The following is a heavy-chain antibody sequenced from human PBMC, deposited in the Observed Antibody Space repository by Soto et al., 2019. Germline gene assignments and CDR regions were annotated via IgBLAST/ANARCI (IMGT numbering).Heavy chain of an antibody. CDR3: AKGLALMADH. CDR1: GSSISSSGYY. CDR2: LYYNVGT. J-gene: IGHJ4*02. D-gene: IGHD2-15*01. V-gene: IGHV4-39*01. Sequence: PSETLSLTCTVSGSSISSSGYYWGWIRQPPGRGLEWIGSLYYNVGTYYNPSLKSRVTISADTSANQFSLMVNSVTAADTAIYFCAKGLALMADHWGQGTPVIVSS.